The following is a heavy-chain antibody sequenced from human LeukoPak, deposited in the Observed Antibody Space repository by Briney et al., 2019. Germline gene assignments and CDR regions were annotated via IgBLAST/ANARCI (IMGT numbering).Heavy chain of an antibody. CDR1: GFTFSSYW. D-gene: IGHD2-15*01. CDR3: APSGYCSGGSCYSGFDP. V-gene: IGHV3-7*01. J-gene: IGHJ5*02. Sequence: GGSLRLSCAASGFTFSSYWMSWVRQAPGKGLEWVANIKQDGSEKYYVDSVKGRFTISRDNAKNSLYLQMNSLRAEDTAVYYCAPSGYCSGGSCYSGFDPWGQGPLVTVSS. CDR2: IKQDGSEK.